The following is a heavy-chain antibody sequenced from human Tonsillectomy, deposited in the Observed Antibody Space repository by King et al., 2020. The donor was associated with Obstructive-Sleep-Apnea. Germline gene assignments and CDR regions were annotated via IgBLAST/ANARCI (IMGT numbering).Heavy chain of an antibody. CDR2: IYYSGST. J-gene: IGHJ4*02. V-gene: IGHV4-30-4*01. CDR1: GGSISSGDYY. CDR3: ARVRGGSCYVDY. D-gene: IGHD2-15*01. Sequence: VQLQESGPGLVKPSQTLSLTCTVSGGSISSGDYYWSWIRQPPGKGLEWIGYIYYSGSTYYNPSLKSRVTISVDTSKNQFSLKLSPVTAADTAVYYCARVRGGSCYVDYWGQGTLVTVSS.